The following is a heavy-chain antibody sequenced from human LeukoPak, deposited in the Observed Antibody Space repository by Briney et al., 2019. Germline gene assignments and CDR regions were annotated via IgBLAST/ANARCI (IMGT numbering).Heavy chain of an antibody. CDR2: IGGSGTTI. CDR1: GFTFSDYY. CDR3: ARFAGSGSYYIDY. Sequence: GGSLRLSCAASGFTFSDYYMSWIRQAPGKGLEWVSYIGGSGTTIFYAHSVKGRFTISRDNAKNSLYLQVNSLRAEDTAVYYCARFAGSGSYYIDYWGQGTLITVSS. D-gene: IGHD3-10*01. J-gene: IGHJ4*02. V-gene: IGHV3-11*01.